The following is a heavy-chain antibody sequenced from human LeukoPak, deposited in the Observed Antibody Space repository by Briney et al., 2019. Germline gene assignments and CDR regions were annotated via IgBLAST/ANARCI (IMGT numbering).Heavy chain of an antibody. CDR2: ISGSGGST. J-gene: IGHJ3*02. CDR1: GFTFSSYA. D-gene: IGHD2-15*01. CDR3: AKGGGYCSGGSCYYHDAFDI. Sequence: GGSLRLSCAASGFTFSSYAMSWVRQAPGKGLEWVSAISGSGGSTYYADSVKGRFTISRDNSKNTLYLQMNTLRAEDTAVYCCAKGGGYCSGGSCYYHDAFDIWGQGTMVTVSS. V-gene: IGHV3-23*01.